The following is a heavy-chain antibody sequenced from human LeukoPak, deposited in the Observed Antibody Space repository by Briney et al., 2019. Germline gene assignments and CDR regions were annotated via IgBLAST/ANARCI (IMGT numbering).Heavy chain of an antibody. D-gene: IGHD3-22*01. CDR2: IYPGDADT. CDR3: ARHRDSSGYYRGYLDY. Sequence: GESLKISCKGSGDSFNLYWIGWVRQMPGKGLEWMGIIYPGDADTRYSPSFQGQVTMSVDKSISTAYLQWSSLKASDTAVYFCARHRDSSGYYRGYLDYWGQGTPVTVSS. J-gene: IGHJ4*02. CDR1: GDSFNLYW. V-gene: IGHV5-51*01.